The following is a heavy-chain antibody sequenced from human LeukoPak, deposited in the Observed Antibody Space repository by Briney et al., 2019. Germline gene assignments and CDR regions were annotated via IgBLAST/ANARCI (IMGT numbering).Heavy chain of an antibody. CDR3: ARGAFYDC. D-gene: IGHD2/OR15-2a*01. CDR2: LSDSGGST. Sequence: AGGSLRLSCAASGFTFSSYGMSWVRQAPGKGLEWVSTLSDSGGSTYYADSVKGRCTISRDNSKNTLYLQMNSLRAEDTAVYYCARGAFYDCWGQGTLVTVSS. J-gene: IGHJ4*02. V-gene: IGHV3-23*01. CDR1: GFTFSSYG.